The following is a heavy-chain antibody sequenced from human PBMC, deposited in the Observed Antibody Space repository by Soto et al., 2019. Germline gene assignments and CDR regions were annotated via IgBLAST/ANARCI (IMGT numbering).Heavy chain of an antibody. CDR2: IYYSGST. J-gene: IGHJ4*02. CDR1: GGSISSGGYY. CDR3: ARDKITGPFDY. V-gene: IGHV4-31*03. Sequence: SETLSLTCTVSGGSISSGGYYWSWIRQHPGKGLEWIGYIYYSGSTYYNPSLKSRVTISVDTSKNQFSLKLSSVTAADTAVYYCARDKITGPFDYWGQGTLVTVSS. D-gene: IGHD2-8*02.